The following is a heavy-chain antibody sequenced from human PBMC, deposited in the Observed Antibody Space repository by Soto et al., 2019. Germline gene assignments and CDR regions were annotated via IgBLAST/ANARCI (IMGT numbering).Heavy chain of an antibody. V-gene: IGHV4-4*07. J-gene: IGHJ4*02. D-gene: IGHD3-22*01. CDR3: ASQDYDKSVYXFDY. CDR2: IYNGGIP. CDR1: GGSVSSQY. Sequence: SETLSLTCTVSGGSVSSQYWSWILQRAGKGLEWIGRIYNGGIPLIHPSVESRVALSLDTSKNQFSLTLSSVTAEDTATYYCASQDYDKSVYXFDYWGRGTLVTVSS.